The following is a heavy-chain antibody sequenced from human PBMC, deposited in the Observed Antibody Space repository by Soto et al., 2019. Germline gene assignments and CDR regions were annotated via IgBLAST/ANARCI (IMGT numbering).Heavy chain of an antibody. J-gene: IGHJ3*02. Sequence: QVQLVQSGAEVRKPGASVRVSCKASGSTFTSYGITWVRRPPGQGLEGRGWIGAYNGNTNYAQKLQGRVTMTTDTSTSTAYMELRSLRSDDTAVYYCARTYYDYIWGSYRCDAFDIWGQGTMVTVSS. D-gene: IGHD3-16*02. CDR1: GSTFTSYG. CDR2: IGAYNGNT. CDR3: ARTYYDYIWGSYRCDAFDI. V-gene: IGHV1-18*01.